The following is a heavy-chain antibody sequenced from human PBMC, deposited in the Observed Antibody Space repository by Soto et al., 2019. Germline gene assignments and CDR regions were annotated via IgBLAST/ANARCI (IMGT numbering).Heavy chain of an antibody. V-gene: IGHV3-15*01. CDR2: IKSKTDGGTT. CDR3: TTYVYYDYIWGSYRPEP. CDR1: GFTFSNAW. Sequence: EVQLVESGGGLVKPGGSLRLSCAASGFTFSNAWMSWVRQAPGKGLEWVGRIKSKTDGGTTDYAAPVKGRFTISRDDSKNTLYLQMNSLKTEDTAVYYCTTYVYYDYIWGSYRPEPWGQGTLVTVSS. J-gene: IGHJ5*02. D-gene: IGHD3-16*02.